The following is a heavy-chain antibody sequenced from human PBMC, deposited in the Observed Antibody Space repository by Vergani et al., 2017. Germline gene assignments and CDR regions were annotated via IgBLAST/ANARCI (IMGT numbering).Heavy chain of an antibody. Sequence: QVQLVHSGAEVKKPGASVKVSCKASGYTFTGYYMHWVRQAPGQGLEWMGWINPNSGGTNYAQKFQGRVTMTRDTSISTAYMELSRLRSDDTAVYYCARGRFGEPNFGEYYYGMDVWGQGTTVTVSS. CDR2: INPNSGGT. CDR3: ARGRFGEPNFGEYYYGMDV. CDR1: GYTFTGYY. D-gene: IGHD3-10*01. V-gene: IGHV1-2*02. J-gene: IGHJ6*02.